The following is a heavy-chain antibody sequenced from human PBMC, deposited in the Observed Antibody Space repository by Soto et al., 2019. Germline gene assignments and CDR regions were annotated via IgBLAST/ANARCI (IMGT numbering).Heavy chain of an antibody. D-gene: IGHD6-19*01. CDR1: GFTFSSYG. J-gene: IGHJ6*02. Sequence: QVQLVESGGGVVQPGRSLRLSCAASGFTFSSYGMHWVRQAPGKGLEWVAVIWYDGSNKYYADSVKGRFTISRDNSKNTLYLQMNSQRAEDTAVYYCARVAVVHSLQSGTAWYYYYYGMDVWGQGTTVTVSS. CDR3: ARVAVVHSLQSGTAWYYYYYGMDV. V-gene: IGHV3-33*01. CDR2: IWYDGSNK.